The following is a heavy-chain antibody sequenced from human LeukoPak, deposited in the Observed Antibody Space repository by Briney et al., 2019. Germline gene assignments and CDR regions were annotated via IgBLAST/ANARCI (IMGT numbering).Heavy chain of an antibody. V-gene: IGHV3-21*01. CDR1: GFTFSSYS. J-gene: IGHJ4*02. CDR2: ISSSSSYI. CDR3: ARALGETSSWYPGVEYGYFDY. D-gene: IGHD6-13*01. Sequence: GGSLRLSCAASGFTFSSYSMNWVRQAPGKGLEWVSSISSSSSYIYYADSVKGRFTISRDNAKNSLYLQMNSLRAEDTAVYYCARALGETSSWYPGVEYGYFDYWGQGTLVTVSS.